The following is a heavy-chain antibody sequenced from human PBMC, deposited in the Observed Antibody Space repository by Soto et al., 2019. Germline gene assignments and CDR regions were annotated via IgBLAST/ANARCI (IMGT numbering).Heavy chain of an antibody. CDR2: IIPIFGTA. CDR3: ARRTHHTADYYGSGSSLYYYYYYGMDV. CDR1: GGTFSSYA. J-gene: IGHJ6*02. D-gene: IGHD3-10*01. Sequence: QVQLVQSGAEVKKPGSSVKVSCKASGGTFSSYAISWVRQAPGQGLEWMGGIIPIFGTANYAQKFQGRVTITADKSTSTAYMELSSLRSEDTAVYYCARRTHHTADYYGSGSSLYYYYYYGMDVWGQGTTVTVSS. V-gene: IGHV1-69*06.